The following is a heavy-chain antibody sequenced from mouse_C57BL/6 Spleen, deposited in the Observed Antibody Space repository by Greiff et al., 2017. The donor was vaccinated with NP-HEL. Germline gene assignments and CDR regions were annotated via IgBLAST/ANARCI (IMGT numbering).Heavy chain of an antibody. D-gene: IGHD2-5*01. CDR3: TRDRGDSNHDD. V-gene: IGHV5-9-1*02. J-gene: IGHJ2*01. Sequence: EVKLVESGAGLVKPGGSLKLSCAASGFTFSSYAMSWVRQTPEKRLEWVAYISSGGDYIYYADNVKGRSTFSRDNSRNTLYMQMSSLKSEGTTMYYCTRDRGDSNHDDWGQGTTLTVSS. CDR2: ISSGGDYI. CDR1: GFTFSSYA.